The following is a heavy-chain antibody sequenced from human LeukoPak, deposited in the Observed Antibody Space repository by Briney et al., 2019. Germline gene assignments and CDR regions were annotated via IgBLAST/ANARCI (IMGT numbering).Heavy chain of an antibody. Sequence: SVKLSCKASGGTFSSYAISWVRQAPGQGLEWMGGIIPIFGTANYAQKFQGRGTITADESTSTAYMELSSLRSEDTAVYYCAREPKYCSGGSYSTYFDYWGQGTLVTVSS. D-gene: IGHD2-15*01. CDR2: IIPIFGTA. CDR3: AREPKYCSGGSYSTYFDY. J-gene: IGHJ4*02. CDR1: GGTFSSYA. V-gene: IGHV1-69*13.